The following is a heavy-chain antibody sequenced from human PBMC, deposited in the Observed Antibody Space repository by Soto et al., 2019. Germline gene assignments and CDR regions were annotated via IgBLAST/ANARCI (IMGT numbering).Heavy chain of an antibody. CDR2: VIPVFGTP. V-gene: IGHV1-69*01. Sequence: QVQLVQSGAEVKKPGSSVKVSCKASGGTFSSFAISWVRQAPGQGLEWMGGVIPVFGTPNYAQKFQGRVTITAHESTSTAYMELSSLRSEHTAVYYCARATLLLGYCEITSCRHRGMDVWGQGTTVTVSS. D-gene: IGHD2-2*01. CDR3: ARATLLLGYCEITSCRHRGMDV. J-gene: IGHJ6*02. CDR1: GGTFSSFA.